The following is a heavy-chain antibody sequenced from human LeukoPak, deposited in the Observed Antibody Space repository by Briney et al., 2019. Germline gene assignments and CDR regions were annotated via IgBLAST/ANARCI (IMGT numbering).Heavy chain of an antibody. CDR3: ARDWWGAPRGIVVVPDAIRTGLDV. CDR1: GFTFSSYS. D-gene: IGHD2-2*02. Sequence: PGGSLRLSCAASGFTFSSYSMNWVRQAPGKGLGWVSSISSSSSYIYYADSVKGRFTISRDNAKNSLYLQMNSLRAEDTAVYYCARDWWGAPRGIVVVPDAIRTGLDVWGNGTTVTVSS. V-gene: IGHV3-21*01. J-gene: IGHJ6*04. CDR2: ISSSSSYI.